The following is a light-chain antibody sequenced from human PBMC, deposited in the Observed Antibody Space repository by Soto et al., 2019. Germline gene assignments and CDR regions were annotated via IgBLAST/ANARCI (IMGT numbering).Light chain of an antibody. J-gene: IGKJ2*01. V-gene: IGKV1-5*03. CDR3: QQYNSYSPYT. CDR2: QAS. CDR1: QSISSW. Sequence: DIQMTQSPSTLSASVGDRVTITCRASQSISSWLAWYQQKPGKAPKLLIYQASSLESGVPARFSGSGSGTEFTLTISSLQPEDFATYYCQQYNSYSPYTFGQRTKLEIK.